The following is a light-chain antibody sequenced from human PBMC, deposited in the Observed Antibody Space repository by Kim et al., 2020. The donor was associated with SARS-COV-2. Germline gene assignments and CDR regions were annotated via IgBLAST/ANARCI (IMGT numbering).Light chain of an antibody. CDR1: SLRSYY. J-gene: IGLJ2*01. Sequence: VALGQTVRIKCQGDSLRSYYASWYQQKPGQAPVLVIYGKNNRPSGIPDRFSGSSSGNTASLTITGAQAEDEADYYCNSRDSSGTVVFGGGTQLTVL. CDR2: GKN. V-gene: IGLV3-19*01. CDR3: NSRDSSGTVV.